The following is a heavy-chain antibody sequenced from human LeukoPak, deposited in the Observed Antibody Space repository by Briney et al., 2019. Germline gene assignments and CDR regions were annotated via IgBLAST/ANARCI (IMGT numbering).Heavy chain of an antibody. Sequence: PGGSLRLSCAASGFTFDDYAMHWVRQAPGKGLEWVSGISWNSGSIGYADSVKGRFTISRDNAKNSLYLQMNSLRAEDTALYYCAKGKYYYGSGSYYSWGQGTLVTVSS. CDR2: ISWNSGSI. D-gene: IGHD3-10*01. CDR1: GFTFDDYA. J-gene: IGHJ4*02. V-gene: IGHV3-9*01. CDR3: AKGKYYYGSGSYYS.